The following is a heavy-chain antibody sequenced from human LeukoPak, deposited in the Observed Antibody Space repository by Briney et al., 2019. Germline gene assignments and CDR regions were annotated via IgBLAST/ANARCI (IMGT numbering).Heavy chain of an antibody. CDR3: AKGSARYFDWLLSLFDY. V-gene: IGHV3-23*01. J-gene: IGHJ4*02. Sequence: GGSLRLPCAASGFTFSSYAMSWVRQAPGKGLEWVSAISGSGGSTYYADSVKGRFTISRDNSKNTLYLQMNSLRAEDTAVYYCAKGSARYFDWLLSLFDYWGQGTLVTVSS. CDR2: ISGSGGST. CDR1: GFTFSSYA. D-gene: IGHD3-9*01.